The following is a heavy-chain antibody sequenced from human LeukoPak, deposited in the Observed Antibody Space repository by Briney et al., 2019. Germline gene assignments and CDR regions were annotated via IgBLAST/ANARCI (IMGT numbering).Heavy chain of an antibody. J-gene: IGHJ4*02. Sequence: ASVKVSCKASGYTFTSYYMHWVRQAPGQGLEWMGIINPSGGSTSYAQKFQGRVTMTRDTSISTAYMELSRLRSDDTAVYYCARDHRRLSSSWYVYWGQGTLVTVSS. V-gene: IGHV1-46*01. CDR2: INPSGGST. D-gene: IGHD6-13*01. CDR1: GYTFTSYY. CDR3: ARDHRRLSSSWYVY.